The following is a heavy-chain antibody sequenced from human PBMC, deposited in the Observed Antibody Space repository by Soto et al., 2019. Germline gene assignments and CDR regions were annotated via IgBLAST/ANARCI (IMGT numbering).Heavy chain of an antibody. D-gene: IGHD2-2*02. V-gene: IGHV3-73*02. CDR2: IRSRANNYAT. CDR1: GLIFGGSA. J-gene: IGHJ6*02. CDR3: CRGQGAPIGDYYYHGLDV. Sequence: EVQLVESGGGLVQPGGPLKLSCVGSGLIFGGSAIHWVRQASGKGPEWVGRIRSRANNYATSSAVSVTGRFTFSRDDSKNTAYLQMNTLKTDDTAVYYCCRGQGAPIGDYYYHGLDVWGQGTPVTVS.